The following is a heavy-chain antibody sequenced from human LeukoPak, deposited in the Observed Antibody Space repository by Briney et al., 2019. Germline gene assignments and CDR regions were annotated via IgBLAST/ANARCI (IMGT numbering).Heavy chain of an antibody. V-gene: IGHV4-4*07. D-gene: IGHD3-22*01. J-gene: IGHJ4*02. CDR1: GGSISSYY. Sequence: SETLSLTCTVSGGSISSYYWSWIRQPAGKGLEWIGRLYTSGSTNHNPSLESRVTMSVDTSKNQFSLKLTSMTAADTAVYYCARGGSSGYYYGWGQGTLVTVSS. CDR2: LYTSGST. CDR3: ARGGSSGYYYG.